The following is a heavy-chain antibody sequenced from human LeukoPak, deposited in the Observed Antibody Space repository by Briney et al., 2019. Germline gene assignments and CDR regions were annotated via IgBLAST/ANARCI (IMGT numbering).Heavy chain of an antibody. J-gene: IGHJ4*01. V-gene: IGHV1-2*04. Sequence: GASVKVSCKASGYTFTGYYMHWVRQAPGQGLEWMGWINPNSGGTNYAQKFQGWVTMTRDTSISTAYMELSRLRSDDTAVYYCATAASTTPYHIDYWGQEPWSPSPQ. CDR2: INPNSGGT. D-gene: IGHD2/OR15-2a*01. CDR3: ATAASTTPYHIDY. CDR1: GYTFTGYY.